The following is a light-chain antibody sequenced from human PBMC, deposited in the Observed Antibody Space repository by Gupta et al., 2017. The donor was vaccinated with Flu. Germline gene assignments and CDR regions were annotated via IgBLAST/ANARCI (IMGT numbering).Light chain of an antibody. Sequence: QSALTQPPSASGSPGQSVTFSCAGTSSDVGGHNLVSWYQQHPGKPPKLMISEVSKRPSGVPDRFAGSKSGNTASLNVAGLQAEDEADYYCSSYAGSNNLVFGGGTKLTVL. CDR3: SSYAGSNNLV. CDR2: EVS. V-gene: IGLV2-8*01. CDR1: SSDVGGHNL. J-gene: IGLJ3*02.